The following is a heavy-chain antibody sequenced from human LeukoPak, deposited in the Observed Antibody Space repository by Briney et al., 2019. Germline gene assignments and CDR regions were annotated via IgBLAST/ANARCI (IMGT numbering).Heavy chain of an antibody. J-gene: IGHJ6*03. CDR2: IYYSGSI. Sequence: SETLSLTCTVSGGSISSSSYYWGWIRQPPGKGLEWIGSIYYSGSIYYNPSLKSRVTISVDTSKNQLSLKLRSVTAADTAVYYCARDRISVRGVIVVYMDVWGKGTTVTISS. V-gene: IGHV4-39*07. CDR3: ARDRISVRGVIVVYMDV. D-gene: IGHD3-10*01. CDR1: GGSISSSSYY.